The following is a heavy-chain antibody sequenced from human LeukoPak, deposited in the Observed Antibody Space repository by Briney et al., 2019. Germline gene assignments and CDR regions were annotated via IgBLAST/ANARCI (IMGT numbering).Heavy chain of an antibody. J-gene: IGHJ6*02. V-gene: IGHV3-74*01. Sequence: GGSLRLSCAASGFTFSNYWMHWVRQAPGKGLVWVSRINSDGSSTSYADSVKGRFTISRDNAKDTLFLQMNSLRAEDTAMYYCARDYGRSRDYGMDVWGQGTTVTVSS. CDR3: ARDYGRSRDYGMDV. CDR1: GFTFSNYW. D-gene: IGHD3-10*01. CDR2: INSDGSST.